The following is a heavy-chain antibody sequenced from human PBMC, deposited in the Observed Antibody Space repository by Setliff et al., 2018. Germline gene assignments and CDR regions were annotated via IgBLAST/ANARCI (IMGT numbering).Heavy chain of an antibody. CDR3: ARDRRRLVTYYYYGMDV. CDR1: GYSISSGYY. D-gene: IGHD6-19*01. CDR2: IYHSGYT. Sequence: SETLSLTCTVSGYSISSGYYWGWIRQPPGKGLEWIGSIYHSGYTYYNPSLKSRVTISVDTSKNQFSLKLSSVTAADTAVYYCARDRRRLVTYYYYGMDVWGQGTTVTVSS. J-gene: IGHJ6*02. V-gene: IGHV4-38-2*02.